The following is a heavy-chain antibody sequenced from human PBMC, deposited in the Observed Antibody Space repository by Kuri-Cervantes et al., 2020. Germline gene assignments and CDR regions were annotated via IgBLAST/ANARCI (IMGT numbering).Heavy chain of an antibody. J-gene: IGHJ4*02. CDR2: INPNSGGT. CDR1: GYTFTGYY. CDR3: TTDLRTVTTLSNFDY. D-gene: IGHD4-17*01. V-gene: IGHV1-2*04. Sequence: ASVKVSCKASGYTFTGYYMHWVRQAPGQGLEWMGWINPNSGGTNYAQKFQGWVTMTRDTSISTAYMELSRLRSDDTAVYYCTTDLRTVTTLSNFDYWGQGTLVTVSS.